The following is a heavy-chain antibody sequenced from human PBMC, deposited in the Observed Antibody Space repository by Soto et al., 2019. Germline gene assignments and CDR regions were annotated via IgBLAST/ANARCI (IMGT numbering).Heavy chain of an antibody. CDR1: GFPFSSYW. CDR3: ARDYYGLLTGYYTDY. J-gene: IGHJ4*02. CDR2: ISGDGVTT. Sequence: EVQLVESGGDLVQRGGSLRLSCAASGFPFSSYWMHWVRHTPGKGLDWVARISGDGVTTYYADSVTGRFTVSRDNAKNTLSLQRSDLRAEDTAVYYCARDYYGLLTGYYTDYWGQGTLVSVSS. D-gene: IGHD3-9*01. V-gene: IGHV3-74*01.